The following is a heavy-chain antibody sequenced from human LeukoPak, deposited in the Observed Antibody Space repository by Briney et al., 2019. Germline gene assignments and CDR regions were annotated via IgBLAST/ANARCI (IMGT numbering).Heavy chain of an antibody. CDR2: ISREGGST. CDR1: GFTFDEYA. CDR3: AKSAAGIYYYYYYGMDV. J-gene: IGHJ6*02. V-gene: IGHV3-43*02. Sequence: PGGSLRLSCAASGFTFDEYAMHGLRQAPGKGVEWVSVISREGGSTYYADSVKGRFTNSRDNSKNSLYLQMNSLRTEDTGLYYCAKSAAGIYYYYYYGMDVWGQGTTVTVSS. D-gene: IGHD6-13*01.